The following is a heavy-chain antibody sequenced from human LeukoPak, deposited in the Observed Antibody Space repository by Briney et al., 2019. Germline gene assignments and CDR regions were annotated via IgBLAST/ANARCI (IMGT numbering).Heavy chain of an antibody. D-gene: IGHD6-19*01. V-gene: IGHV3-48*01. CDR2: ISSGTSTI. CDR1: GFTFSSYS. CDR3: ATALETSGWYAD. J-gene: IGHJ4*02. Sequence: GGSLRLSCAASGFTFSSYSMNWVRQAPGKGLEWVSFISSGTSTIYYADSVKGRFTISRDNAKNSLYLQMNSLRAEDTAVYYCATALETSGWYADWGQGTLVTVSS.